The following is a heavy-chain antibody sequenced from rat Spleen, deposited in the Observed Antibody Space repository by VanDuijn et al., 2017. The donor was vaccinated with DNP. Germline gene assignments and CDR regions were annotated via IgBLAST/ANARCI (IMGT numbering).Heavy chain of an antibody. CDR2: IGSDGYAP. J-gene: IGHJ2*01. CDR3: IRWNSGHFDY. CDR1: GFTFSDYY. V-gene: IGHV5-22*01. Sequence: EVQLVESGGGLVQPGRSLKLSCAASGFTFSDYYMAWVRQAPTEGLKWVAYIGSDGYAPYYGDSVKGRFTISRDNAKSTLYLQKNSLRYEDMATYYCIRWNSGHFDYWGQGVMVTVSS. D-gene: IGHD4-3*01.